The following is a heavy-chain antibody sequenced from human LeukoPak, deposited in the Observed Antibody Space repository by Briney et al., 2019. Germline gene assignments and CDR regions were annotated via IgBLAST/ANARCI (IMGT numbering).Heavy chain of an antibody. J-gene: IGHJ4*02. Sequence: GGSLRLSCAASGFTFSSYAMSWVRQAPGKGLEWVSAISGSGGSTYYADSVKGRFTISRDNAKNSLYLQMNSLRAEDTAVYYCARGEQEMATMSIDYWGQGTLVTVSS. V-gene: IGHV3-23*01. CDR2: ISGSGGST. CDR1: GFTFSSYA. CDR3: ARGEQEMATMSIDY. D-gene: IGHD5-24*01.